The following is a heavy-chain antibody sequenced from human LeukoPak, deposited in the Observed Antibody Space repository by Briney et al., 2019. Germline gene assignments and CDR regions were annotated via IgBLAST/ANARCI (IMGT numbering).Heavy chain of an antibody. Sequence: AGSLRLSCAASGFTFSDYWMHWVRQAPGKGRVWVSRVYRDGSSTSYADSVKGRFTISRDNAKNTLSLQMNSLRAEDTAVYYCARDRSISAAGDTYWGQGTLVTVSS. J-gene: IGHJ4*02. V-gene: IGHV3-74*01. CDR1: GFTFSDYW. CDR3: ARDRSISAAGDTY. CDR2: VYRDGSST. D-gene: IGHD6-13*01.